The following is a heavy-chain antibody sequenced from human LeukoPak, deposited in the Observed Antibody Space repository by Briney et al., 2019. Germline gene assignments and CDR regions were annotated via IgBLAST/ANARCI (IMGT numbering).Heavy chain of an antibody. CDR2: IYYSGST. Sequence: SETLSLTCTVSGGSISSSSYYWGWIRQPPGKGLEWIGSIYYSGSTYYNPSLKSRVTISVDTSKNQFSLKLSSVTAADTAVYYCARPNGELYCSSASCYDDNWFDPWGQGTLVTVSS. V-gene: IGHV4-39*01. J-gene: IGHJ5*02. CDR3: ARPNGELYCSSASCYDDNWFDP. CDR1: GGSISSSSYY. D-gene: IGHD2-2*01.